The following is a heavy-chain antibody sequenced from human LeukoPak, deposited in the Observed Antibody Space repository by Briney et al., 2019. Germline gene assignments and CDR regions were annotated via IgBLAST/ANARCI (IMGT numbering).Heavy chain of an antibody. J-gene: IGHJ4*02. CDR2: IYHRGTT. CDR3: ARHAQFTWSGYYISLADRNPYTIDY. D-gene: IGHD3-3*01. V-gene: IGHV4-38-2*02. Sequence: SETLSLTCSVSDYSISDGYYWGWIRQPPGKGLEWIGHIYHRGTTYYTMSLRRRVTISIDTSKNEFSLKLSSVTAADTAVYYCARHAQFTWSGYYISLADRNPYTIDYWGQGTLVTVSS. CDR1: DYSISDGYY.